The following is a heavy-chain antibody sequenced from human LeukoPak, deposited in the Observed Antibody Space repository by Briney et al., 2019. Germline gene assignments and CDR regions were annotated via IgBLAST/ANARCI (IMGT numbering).Heavy chain of an antibody. D-gene: IGHD3-3*01. CDR2: ISYDGSNQ. Sequence: GRSLRLSCAASGFTFSSYAMGWVRQAPGKGLEGVAVISYDGSNQYYADSVKGRFTIARDNSKNTLDLQMNSLRAEDTAVYYCARGGETGYDFWSGYSDYFDYWGQGTLVTVSS. J-gene: IGHJ4*02. CDR3: ARGGETGYDFWSGYSDYFDY. CDR1: GFTFSSYA. V-gene: IGHV3-30*01.